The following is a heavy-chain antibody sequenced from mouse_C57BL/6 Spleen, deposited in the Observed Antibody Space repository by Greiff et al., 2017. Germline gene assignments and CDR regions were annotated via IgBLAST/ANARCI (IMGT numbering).Heavy chain of an antibody. CDR1: GYTFTSYW. CDR3: ARWEGRLDY. Sequence: VQLQQSGAELVMPGASVKLSCKASGYTFTSYWMHWVKQRPGQGLEWIGEIDPSDSYTNYNQKFKGKSTLTVDKSSSTAYMQLSSLTSEDSAVYYCARWEGRLDYWGQGTTLTVSS. D-gene: IGHD3-3*01. CDR2: IDPSDSYT. J-gene: IGHJ2*01. V-gene: IGHV1-69*01.